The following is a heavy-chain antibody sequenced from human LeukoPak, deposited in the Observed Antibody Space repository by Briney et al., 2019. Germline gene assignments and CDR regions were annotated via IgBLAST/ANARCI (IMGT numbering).Heavy chain of an antibody. J-gene: IGHJ6*03. V-gene: IGHV1-2*02. Sequence: ASVKVSCKASGYTFIGYYIHWVRQAPGQGLEWLGWINPNSGDTNYAQNFQGRVTLTRDTSLTTAYMEVNKLRPDDTAVYYCARDSSGWPRPYYYMNVWGKGTTVTVS. CDR2: INPNSGDT. CDR1: GYTFIGYY. CDR3: ARDSSGWPRPYYYMNV. D-gene: IGHD6-19*01.